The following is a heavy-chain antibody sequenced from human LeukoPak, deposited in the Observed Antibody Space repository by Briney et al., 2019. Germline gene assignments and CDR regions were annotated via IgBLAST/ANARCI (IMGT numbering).Heavy chain of an antibody. CDR1: GFTFSSYA. J-gene: IGHJ6*02. CDR3: AKVHNYYYYGMDV. V-gene: IGHV3-23*01. Sequence: GGSLRLSCAASGFTFSSYAMSWVRQAPGKGLEWVSAISGSGGSTYYADSVKGRFTISRDNSKNTLYLQTNSLRAEDTAVYYCAKVHNYYYYGMDVWGQGTTVTVSS. CDR2: ISGSGGST.